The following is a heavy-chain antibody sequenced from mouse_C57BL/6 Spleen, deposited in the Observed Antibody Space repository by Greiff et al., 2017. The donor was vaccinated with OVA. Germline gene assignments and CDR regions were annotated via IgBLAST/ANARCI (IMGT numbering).Heavy chain of an antibody. V-gene: IGHV1-62-2*01. CDR1: GYTFTEYT. CDR2: FYPGSGSI. J-gene: IGHJ1*03. CDR3: ARHVYYGSSYGYFDV. Sequence: VHLVESGAELVKPGASVKLSCKASGYTFTEYTIHWVKQRSGQGLEWIGWFYPGSGSIKYNEKFKDKATLTADKSSSTVYMELSRLTSEDSAVYFCARHVYYGSSYGYFDVWGTGTTVTVSS. D-gene: IGHD1-1*01.